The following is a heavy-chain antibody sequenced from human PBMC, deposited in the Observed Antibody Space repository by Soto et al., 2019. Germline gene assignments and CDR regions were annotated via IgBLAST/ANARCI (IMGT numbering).Heavy chain of an antibody. CDR2: IFHDGAA. D-gene: IGHD3-10*01. CDR3: ARLVYDTRLNYMYFDF. CDR1: GESISSGNW. V-gene: IGHV4-4*02. Sequence: SETIDITRAVSGESISSGNWWTWVRKSPQRGLEYIGEIFHDGAANYYPSFERRVAISVDTSKNQFSLKLTSVTAADTAIYFCARLVYDTRLNYMYFDFWGQGTLVTGSS. J-gene: IGHJ4*02.